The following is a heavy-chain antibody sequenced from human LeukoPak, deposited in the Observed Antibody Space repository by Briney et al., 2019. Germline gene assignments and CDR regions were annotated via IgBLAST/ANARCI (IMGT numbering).Heavy chain of an antibody. V-gene: IGHV4-34*01. CDR1: GGSFSGYY. Sequence: SETLSLTCAVYGGSFSGYYWSWIRQPPGKGLEWIGEINHSVSTNYNPSLKSRVTISVDTSKNQFSLKLRSVTAADTAVYYCARQDSSGYYYEGYFQHWGQGTLVTVSS. D-gene: IGHD3-22*01. CDR3: ARQDSSGYYYEGYFQH. J-gene: IGHJ1*01. CDR2: INHSVST.